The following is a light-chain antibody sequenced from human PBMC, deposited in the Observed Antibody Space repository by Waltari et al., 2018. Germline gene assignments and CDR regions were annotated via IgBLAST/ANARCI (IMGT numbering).Light chain of an antibody. V-gene: IGLV3-21*01. CDR1: NIGTNS. J-gene: IGLJ3*02. CDR3: QVWDSSTDHWV. Sequence: SYVLTQPLSVSVAPGQTARITCGGNNIGTNSVHWFQQKPGQAPVLVLYYDSDRPSGSPEGISGSKSGNTATLTISRVEAGDEADLYCQVWDSSTDHWVFGGGTKLTVL. CDR2: YDS.